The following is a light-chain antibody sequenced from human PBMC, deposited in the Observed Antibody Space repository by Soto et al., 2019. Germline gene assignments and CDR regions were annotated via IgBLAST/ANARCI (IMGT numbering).Light chain of an antibody. J-gene: IGKJ1*01. V-gene: IGKV3-15*01. CDR2: RAS. CDR3: QHYQNLWA. CDR1: QSVYSN. Sequence: EIVMTQSPATLSVSPWERATLSCRASQSVYSNVAWYQQRPGQAPRLLIYRASTRATGIPARFSGSGSGTEFTLTISSLQSEDFAVYYCQHYQNLWAFGQGTKVEIK.